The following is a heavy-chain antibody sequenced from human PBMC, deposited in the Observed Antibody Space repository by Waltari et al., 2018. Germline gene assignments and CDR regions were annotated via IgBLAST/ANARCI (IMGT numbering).Heavy chain of an antibody. CDR3: ARGESLYNSDWTPRGYYYYGMDV. D-gene: IGHD6-19*01. CDR1: GGSFNGYD. V-gene: IGHV4-34*01. J-gene: IGHJ6*02. Sequence: QVQLQQWGAGLLKPSETLSLTCAMSGGSFNGYDWSWIRQPPGKGLEWIGEINHSGSTKYTPARKMRFTMAVDTSKNQFSLNLSSVTAADTAVYYCARGESLYNSDWTPRGYYYYGMDVWGQGTTVTVSS. CDR2: INHSGST.